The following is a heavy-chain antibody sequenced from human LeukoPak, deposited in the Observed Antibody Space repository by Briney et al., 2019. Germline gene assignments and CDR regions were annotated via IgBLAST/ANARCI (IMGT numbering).Heavy chain of an antibody. CDR2: ISSSSNYI. V-gene: IGHV3-21*01. CDR3: ARDAPLPDF. Sequence: GRSLRLSCAASGVSFSSNSINCVRQAPGKWLEWVSSISSSSNYIYYADSVKGRFTISRDNAKNSLYLQMNSLRAEDTAVYYCARDAPLPDFWGQGTLVTVSS. J-gene: IGHJ4*02. D-gene: IGHD1-26*01. CDR1: GVSFSSNS.